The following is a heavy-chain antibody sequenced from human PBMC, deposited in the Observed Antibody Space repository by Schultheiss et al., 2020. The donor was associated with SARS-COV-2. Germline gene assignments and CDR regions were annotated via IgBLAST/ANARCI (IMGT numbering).Heavy chain of an antibody. Sequence: SVKVSCKASGGTFSSYAISWVRQAPGQGLEWMGGIIPIFGIANYAQKFQGRVTMTRNTSISTAYMELSSLRSEDTAVYYCAKDSYYYDSSGYYPMAIDYWGQGTLVTVSS. V-gene: IGHV1-69*10. CDR3: AKDSYYYDSSGYYPMAIDY. J-gene: IGHJ4*02. CDR1: GGTFSSYA. CDR2: IIPIFGIA. D-gene: IGHD3-22*01.